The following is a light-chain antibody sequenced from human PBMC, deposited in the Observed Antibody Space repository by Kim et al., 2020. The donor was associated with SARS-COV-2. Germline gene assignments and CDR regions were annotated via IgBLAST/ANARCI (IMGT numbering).Light chain of an antibody. CDR2: GAS. CDR1: QSVSNNY. J-gene: IGKJ1*01. CDR3: QQYGSSVCT. V-gene: IGKV3-20*01. Sequence: SPGERTTRSCRTSQSVSNNYLAWYQRKPGQAPKPLIYGASNRATGIPDRFSGSGSGTDFTLTISRLEPEDFAMYYCQQYGSSVCTFGQGTQVDIK.